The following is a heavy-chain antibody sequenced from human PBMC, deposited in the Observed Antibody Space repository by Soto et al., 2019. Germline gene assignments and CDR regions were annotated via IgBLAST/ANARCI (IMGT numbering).Heavy chain of an antibody. CDR2: VNHSGEA. J-gene: IGHJ5*02. V-gene: IGHV4-34*01. CDR1: GGSFRSYY. D-gene: IGHD6-25*01. Sequence: SETLSLTCGVYGGSFRSYYWIWVRQPPGKGLEWIGEVNHSGEATYNPSLQSRITISLDTSNNQFSLKMTSVPAADPAMYICPRAERFPRSWFDPWGQGTQVTVPQ. CDR3: PRAERFPRSWFDP.